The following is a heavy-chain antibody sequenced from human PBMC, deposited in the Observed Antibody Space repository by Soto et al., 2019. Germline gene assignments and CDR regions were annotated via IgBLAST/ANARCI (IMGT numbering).Heavy chain of an antibody. D-gene: IGHD2-2*01. V-gene: IGHV1-46*01. CDR1: GYTFTSYY. CDR3: ARDRIVVPAAMMDYYYYGMDV. J-gene: IGHJ6*02. Sequence: ASVEVSCKASGYTFTSYYMHWVRQAPGQGLEWMGIVIPSGGSTSYAQKFQGRVTMTRDTSTSTAYMELRSLRSDDTAVYYCARDRIVVPAAMMDYYYYGMDVWGQGTTVTVSS. CDR2: VIPSGGST.